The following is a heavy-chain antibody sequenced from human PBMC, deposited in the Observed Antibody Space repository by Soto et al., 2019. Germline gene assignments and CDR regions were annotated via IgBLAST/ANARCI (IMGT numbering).Heavy chain of an antibody. CDR3: AREQVVAAIRYYYYGMDV. Sequence: ASVKVSCKASGYTFTSYGISWVRQAPGQGLEWMGWISAYNGNTNYAQKLQGRVTMTTDTSTSTAYMELRSLRSDDTAVYYCAREQVVAAIRYYYYGMDVWGQGATVTVSS. D-gene: IGHD2-15*01. CDR2: ISAYNGNT. V-gene: IGHV1-18*04. CDR1: GYTFTSYG. J-gene: IGHJ6*02.